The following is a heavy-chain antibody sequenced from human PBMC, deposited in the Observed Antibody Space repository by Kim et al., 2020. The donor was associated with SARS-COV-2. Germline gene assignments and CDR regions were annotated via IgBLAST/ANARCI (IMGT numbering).Heavy chain of an antibody. Sequence: GGSLRLSCAASGFTFSSYSMNWVRQAPGKGLEWVSSISNGSSYIYYADSVKGRFTISRDNAKNSLYLQMNSLRAEDTAVYYCARDRSEITIFGVVSDGMDVWGQGTTVTVSS. J-gene: IGHJ6*02. CDR2: ISNGSSYI. CDR3: ARDRSEITIFGVVSDGMDV. D-gene: IGHD3-3*01. V-gene: IGHV3-21*01. CDR1: GFTFSSYS.